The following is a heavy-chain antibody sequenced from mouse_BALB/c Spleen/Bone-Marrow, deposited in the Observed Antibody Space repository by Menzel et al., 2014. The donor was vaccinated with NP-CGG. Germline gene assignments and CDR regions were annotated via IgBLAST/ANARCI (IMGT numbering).Heavy chain of an antibody. CDR3: ARSADWYFDV. CDR2: ISYSGST. CDR1: GYSITSDYA. Sequence: EVKLVESGPGLVKPSQSLSLTCTVTGYSITSDYAWNWIRPFPGNKLEWMDYISYSGSTSYNPSLKSRISITRDTSKNQFFLQLNSVTAEDTATYYCARSADWYFDVWGAGTTVTVS. J-gene: IGHJ1*01. V-gene: IGHV3-2*02.